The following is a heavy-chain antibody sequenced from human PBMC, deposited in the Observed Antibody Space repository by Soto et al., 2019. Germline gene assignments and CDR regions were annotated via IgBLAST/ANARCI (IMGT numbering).Heavy chain of an antibody. Sequence: PVGSLRLSCAASGFTFSSYGMHWVRQAPGKGLEWVAVIWYDGSNKYYADSVKGRFTISRDNSKNTLYLQMNSLRAEDTAVYYCARDLKAQLDPPPYCSSTSCYTGVGMDVWGQGTTVTVSS. D-gene: IGHD2-2*02. CDR2: IWYDGSNK. J-gene: IGHJ6*02. CDR3: ARDLKAQLDPPPYCSSTSCYTGVGMDV. V-gene: IGHV3-33*01. CDR1: GFTFSSYG.